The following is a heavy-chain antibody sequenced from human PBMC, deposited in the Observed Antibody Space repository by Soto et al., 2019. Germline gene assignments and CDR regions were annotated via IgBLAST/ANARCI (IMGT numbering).Heavy chain of an antibody. V-gene: IGHV4-34*01. CDR1: GGFVSSGSYY. D-gene: IGHD1-1*01. J-gene: IGHJ3*02. CDR3: ARVERGTATTVVDAFDI. CDR2: MSHSGGT. Sequence: QVQLQQWGAGLLKPSETLSLTCAVYGGFVSSGSYYWSWIRQPPGKGLEWIGEMSHSGGTHVNPALKSRVTISVDTSKNQFSLKMRSVTAADTALYYCARVERGTATTVVDAFDIWGPGTMVTVSS.